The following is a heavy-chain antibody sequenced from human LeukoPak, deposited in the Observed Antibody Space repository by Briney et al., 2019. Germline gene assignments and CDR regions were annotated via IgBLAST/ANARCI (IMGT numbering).Heavy chain of an antibody. CDR1: GGSISSGGYS. V-gene: IGHV4-30-2*01. Sequence: SQTLSLTCAVSGGSISSGGYSWSWIRQPPGKGLEWIGYIYHSGSTYYNPSLKSRVTISVDRSKNQFSLKLSSVTAADTAVYYCARAGLTYSGSYYNWFDPWGQGTLVTVSS. CDR2: IYHSGST. D-gene: IGHD1-26*01. CDR3: ARAGLTYSGSYYNWFDP. J-gene: IGHJ5*02.